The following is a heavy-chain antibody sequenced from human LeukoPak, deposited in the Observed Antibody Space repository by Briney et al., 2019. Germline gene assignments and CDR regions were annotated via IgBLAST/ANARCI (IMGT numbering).Heavy chain of an antibody. Sequence: SETLSLTCAVSGGSISSGGYSWSWIRQPPGKGLEWIGYIYHSGSTYYNPSLKSRVTISLDRSKNQFSLKLSSVTAADTAVYYCARVHYYDSSGFLYYFDYWGQGTLVTVSS. V-gene: IGHV4-30-2*01. J-gene: IGHJ4*02. CDR1: GGSISSGGYS. CDR3: ARVHYYDSSGFLYYFDY. D-gene: IGHD3-22*01. CDR2: IYHSGST.